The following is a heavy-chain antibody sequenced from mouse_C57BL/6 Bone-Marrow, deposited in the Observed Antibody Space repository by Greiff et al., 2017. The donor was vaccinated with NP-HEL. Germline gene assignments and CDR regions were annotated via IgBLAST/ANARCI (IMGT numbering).Heavy chain of an antibody. CDR1: GFTFSSYT. J-gene: IGHJ2*01. D-gene: IGHD2-4*01. CDR2: ISGGGGNT. V-gene: IGHV5-9*01. CDR3: ARYDYDEDYFDY. Sequence: EVMLVESGGGLVKPGGSLKLSCAASGFTFSSYTMSWVRQTPEKRLEWVATISGGGGNTYYPDSVKGRFTISRDNAKNTLYLQMSSLGSEDTALCYCARYDYDEDYFDYWGQGTTLTVSS.